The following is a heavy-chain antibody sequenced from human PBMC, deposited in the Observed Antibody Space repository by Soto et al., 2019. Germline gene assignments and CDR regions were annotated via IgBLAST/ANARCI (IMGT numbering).Heavy chain of an antibody. Sequence: EVQLLESGGALVQPGGSLRLSCAASGFTFIDYAMNWVRQAPGKGLEWVSTISGSGDSTYYADSVKGRFTISRDNSKNTLYLQMNSLRAEDTAVYYCAKDIRFPGSGWKRGFDYWGQGTLVTVSS. J-gene: IGHJ4*02. CDR3: AKDIRFPGSGWKRGFDY. CDR2: ISGSGDST. V-gene: IGHV3-23*01. D-gene: IGHD6-19*01. CDR1: GFTFIDYA.